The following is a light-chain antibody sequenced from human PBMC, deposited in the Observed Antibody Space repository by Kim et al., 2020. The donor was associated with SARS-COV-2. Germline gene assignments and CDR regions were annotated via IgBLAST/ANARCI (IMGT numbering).Light chain of an antibody. J-gene: IGLJ3*02. Sequence: ALCQTVRITCQDNNLRNYVGSWYQQKQGQAPLIVFYGKKNRHSGMPDRFAGASSGNTASSTITWAQAEDEADYYFKSRDSSGNEWVFGGGTQLIVL. CDR2: GKK. CDR3: KSRDSSGNEWV. CDR1: NLRNYV. V-gene: IGLV3-19*01.